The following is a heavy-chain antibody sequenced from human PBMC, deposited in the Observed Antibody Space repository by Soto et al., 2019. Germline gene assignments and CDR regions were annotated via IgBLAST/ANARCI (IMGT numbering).Heavy chain of an antibody. CDR1: CGSISYNSYY. J-gene: IGHJ5*02. V-gene: IGHV4-39*02. CDR3: ARLVVVAPVANA. D-gene: IGHD2-2*01. CDR2: IFYTGTT. Sequence: SETLSLTCSVSCGSISYNSYYWGWIRQPPGKGLEWVGGIFYTGTTYYSPSLKDRVTISVDTSKNSFSLNLTSVTAADTAVYFCARLVVVAPVANAWGQGTLVTVSS.